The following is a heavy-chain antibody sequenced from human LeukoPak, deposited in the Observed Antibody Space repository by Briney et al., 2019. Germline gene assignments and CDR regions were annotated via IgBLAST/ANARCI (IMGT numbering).Heavy chain of an antibody. V-gene: IGHV3-73*01. CDR2: VRTKANSYAT. CDR3: TSSSSYNWFDP. J-gene: IGHJ5*02. D-gene: IGHD6-13*01. CDR1: GFTFSDSA. Sequence: GGSLRLSCAASGFTFSDSAMHWVRQASGKGLEWVGRVRTKANSYATAYAASVKGRFTISRDDSKNTAYLEMNSLKPEDPAVYYCTSSSSYNWFDPWGQGTLVTVSS.